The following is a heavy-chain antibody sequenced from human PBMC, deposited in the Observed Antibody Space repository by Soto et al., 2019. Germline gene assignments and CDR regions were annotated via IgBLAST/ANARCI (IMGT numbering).Heavy chain of an antibody. CDR2: IYYSGST. Sequence: QVQLQESGPGLVKPSQTLSLTCTVSGGSISSGGYYWSWIRPHPGKGLEWIGYIYYSGSTYYNPSLKSRDTISVYTSKNQFSLKLVSVTAADTAVYYCARAGYVWGSYLYVVYYYGMDVWGQGTTVTVSS. J-gene: IGHJ6*02. CDR1: GGSISSGGYY. D-gene: IGHD3-16*02. V-gene: IGHV4-31*03. CDR3: ARAGYVWGSYLYVVYYYGMDV.